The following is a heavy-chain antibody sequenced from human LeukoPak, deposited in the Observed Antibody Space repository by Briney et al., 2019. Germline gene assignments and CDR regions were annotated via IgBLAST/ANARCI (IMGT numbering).Heavy chain of an antibody. V-gene: IGHV4-38-2*02. J-gene: IGHJ4*02. CDR1: GYSISSGYY. Sequence: PSETLSLTCTVSGYSISSGYYWAWIRQPPGGGLEWIGNIYHSGNTYYNPSLRSRVSLSVDKSKNQYSLKLTSVTAADTAVYYCATIPFSYDGSPYPDYWGQGALVRVSS. CDR2: IYHSGNT. D-gene: IGHD3-22*01. CDR3: ATIPFSYDGSPYPDY.